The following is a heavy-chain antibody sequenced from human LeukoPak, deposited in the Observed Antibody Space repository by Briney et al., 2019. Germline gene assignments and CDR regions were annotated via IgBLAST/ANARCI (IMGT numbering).Heavy chain of an antibody. D-gene: IGHD5-12*01. CDR2: IYYSGST. V-gene: IGHV4-59*01. Sequence: SETLSLTCTVSGGSISFYYWSWIRQPPGKGLEWIGYIYYSGSTIYNPSLNSRVTISVDTSKNQFSLKLSSVTAADTAVYYCARVSGYDWESFYDYWGQGTLVTVSS. CDR1: GGSISFYY. CDR3: ARVSGYDWESFYDY. J-gene: IGHJ4*02.